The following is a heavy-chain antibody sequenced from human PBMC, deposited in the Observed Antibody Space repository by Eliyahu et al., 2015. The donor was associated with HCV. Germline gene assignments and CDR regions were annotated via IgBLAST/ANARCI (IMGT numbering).Heavy chain of an antibody. CDR3: ARDLGIQFLEVSGGMDV. CDR2: INAGNGNT. CDR1: GYTXXSYA. D-gene: IGHD3-3*01. J-gene: IGHJ6*02. V-gene: IGHV1-3*01. Sequence: QVQLVQSGAEVKKPGASVKVSCKASGYTXXSYAMHWVRQAPGQRLEWMGWINAGNGNTKYSQKFQGRVTITRDTSASTAYMELSSLRSEDTAVYYCARDLGIQFLEVSGGMDVWGQGTTVTVSS.